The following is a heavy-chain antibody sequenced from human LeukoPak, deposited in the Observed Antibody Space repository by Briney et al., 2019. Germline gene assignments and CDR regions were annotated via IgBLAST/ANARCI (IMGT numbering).Heavy chain of an antibody. Sequence: SETLSLTCTVSGGSISSYYWSWIRQPPGKGLEWIGYIYYSGSTNYNPSLKSRVTISVDTSKNQFSLKLSSVTAADTAVYYCARGVGITIFGVGNWFDPWGQGTLVTVSS. V-gene: IGHV4-59*01. J-gene: IGHJ5*02. CDR3: ARGVGITIFGVGNWFDP. CDR2: IYYSGST. D-gene: IGHD3-3*01. CDR1: GGSISSYY.